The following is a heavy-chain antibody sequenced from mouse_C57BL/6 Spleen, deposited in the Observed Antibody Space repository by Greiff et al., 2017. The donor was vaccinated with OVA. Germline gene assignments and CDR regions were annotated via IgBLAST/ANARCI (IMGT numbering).Heavy chain of an antibody. Sequence: VQLQQSGAELVKPGASVKISCKASGYAFSSYWMNWVKQRPGKGLEWIGQIYPGDGDTNYNGKFKGKATLTADHSSRPAYMQLISLTSEDSAVYFCARGATRAWFAYWGQGTLVTVSA. CDR1: GYAFSSYW. D-gene: IGHD3-1*01. J-gene: IGHJ3*01. CDR2: IYPGDGDT. V-gene: IGHV1-80*01. CDR3: ARGATRAWFAY.